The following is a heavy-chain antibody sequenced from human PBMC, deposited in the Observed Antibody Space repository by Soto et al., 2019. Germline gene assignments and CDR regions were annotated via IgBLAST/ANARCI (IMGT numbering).Heavy chain of an antibody. J-gene: IGHJ6*02. D-gene: IGHD5-18*01. Sequence: PSETLSLTCTVSGGSISSYYWSWIRQPPGKGLEWIGYIYYSGSTNYNPSLKSRVTISVDTSKNQFSLKLSSVTAADTAVYYCARLYTAMGGMDVWGQGTTVTVSS. CDR2: IYYSGST. CDR1: GGSISSYY. CDR3: ARLYTAMGGMDV. V-gene: IGHV4-59*01.